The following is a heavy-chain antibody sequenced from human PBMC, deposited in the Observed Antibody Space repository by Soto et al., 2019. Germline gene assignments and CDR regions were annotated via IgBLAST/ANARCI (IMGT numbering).Heavy chain of an antibody. J-gene: IGHJ6*02. CDR1: GGTFSSYA. V-gene: IGHV1-69*13. D-gene: IGHD1-7*01. Sequence: ASVKVSCKASGGTFSSYAISWVRQAPGQGLEWMGGIIPIFGTANYAQKFQGRVTITADESTSTAYMELSSLRSEDTAVYYCARAANWNYLTYYYYGMDVWGQGTTVTVSS. CDR3: ARAANWNYLTYYYYGMDV. CDR2: IIPIFGTA.